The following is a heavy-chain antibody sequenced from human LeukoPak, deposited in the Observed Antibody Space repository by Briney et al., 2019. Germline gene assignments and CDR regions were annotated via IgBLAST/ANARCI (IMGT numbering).Heavy chain of an antibody. V-gene: IGHV3-30*01. CDR1: GFTFSNYA. CDR2: MSYDGSNK. D-gene: IGHD6-13*01. CDR3: ASAARDYYYYMDV. Sequence: PGKSLRLSCAASGFTFSNYAMHWVRQAPGKGLEWVAVMSYDGSNKYYADSVKGRFTISRDISKNTLYLQMNSLRAEDTAVYCCASAARDYYYYMDVWGKGTTVTVSS. J-gene: IGHJ6*03.